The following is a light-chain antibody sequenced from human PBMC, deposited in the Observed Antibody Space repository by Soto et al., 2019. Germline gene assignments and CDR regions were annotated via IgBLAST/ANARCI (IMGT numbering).Light chain of an antibody. Sequence: QSALTQPASVSGSPGQSITISCTGTSSDVGGYNYISWYQQHPGKAPKFIIYDVRNRPSGVSNRFSGSRSGNTASLTISGLPAEDEADYYCSSYTSSNTVIFGGGTKVTVL. CDR2: DVR. V-gene: IGLV2-14*03. CDR3: SSYTSSNTVI. J-gene: IGLJ2*01. CDR1: SSDVGGYNY.